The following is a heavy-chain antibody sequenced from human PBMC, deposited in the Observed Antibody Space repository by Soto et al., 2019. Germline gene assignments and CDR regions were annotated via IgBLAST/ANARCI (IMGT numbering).Heavy chain of an antibody. V-gene: IGHV3-30*02. D-gene: IGHD3-10*02. Sequence: PGGSLRLSCVGSGFSFSNNGMHWVRQTPGKGLEWVAFMSYDGSDTFYADSVKGRFTISRDNSKNTLFLHMSNLRAEDTAMYYGTIVRVADSVLDHWGQGTLVTVSS. CDR2: MSYDGSDT. J-gene: IGHJ4*02. CDR1: GFSFSNNG. CDR3: TIVRVADSVLDH.